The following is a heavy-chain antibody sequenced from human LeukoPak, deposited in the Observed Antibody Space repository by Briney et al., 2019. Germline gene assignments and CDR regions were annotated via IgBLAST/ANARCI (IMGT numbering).Heavy chain of an antibody. V-gene: IGHV1-69*13. CDR2: IIPIFGTA. CDR1: GGTFSSYA. J-gene: IGHJ3*02. D-gene: IGHD3-22*01. Sequence: SVKVSCKASGGTFSSYAISWVRQAPGQGLEWMGGIIPIFGTANYAQKFQGRVTITADESTSTAYMEPSSLRSEDTAVYYCARDSFSRDDSSGYEGFAFDIWGQGTMVTVSS. CDR3: ARDSFSRDDSSGYEGFAFDI.